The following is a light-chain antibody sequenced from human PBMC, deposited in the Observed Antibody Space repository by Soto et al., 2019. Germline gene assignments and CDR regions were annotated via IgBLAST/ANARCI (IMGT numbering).Light chain of an antibody. V-gene: IGKV1-5*03. CDR1: QSISSL. Sequence: DIQMTQSPSTLSASVGDRVTITCRASQSISSLLAWYQQKPGKAPKLLIYSASTLESGVPSRFSGSGSGTEFTLTISSLQPDDFATSYCQHSISYSPFGGGTKVQIK. J-gene: IGKJ4*02. CDR2: SAS. CDR3: QHSISYSP.